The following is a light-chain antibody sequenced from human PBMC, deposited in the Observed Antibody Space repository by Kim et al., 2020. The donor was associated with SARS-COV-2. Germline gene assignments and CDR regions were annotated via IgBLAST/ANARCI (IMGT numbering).Light chain of an antibody. CDR3: NSRDSSGNHLV. Sequence: ALGQTVRITCQGDRLRSYYASWYQKKPGQAPVLVIYGKNNRPSGIPDRFSGSSSGNTASLTITGAQAEDEADYYCNSRDSSGNHLVFGTGTKVTVL. CDR1: RLRSYY. V-gene: IGLV3-19*01. J-gene: IGLJ1*01. CDR2: GKN.